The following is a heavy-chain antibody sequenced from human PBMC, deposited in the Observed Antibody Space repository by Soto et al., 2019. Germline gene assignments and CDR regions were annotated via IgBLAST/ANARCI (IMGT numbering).Heavy chain of an antibody. CDR3: ARVSMGGYYDSSGYYYSFDY. CDR2: INPNSGGT. D-gene: IGHD3-22*01. Sequence: ASVKVSCKASGYTFTGYYMHWVRQAPGQGLEWMGWINPNSGGTNYAQKFQGRVTMTRDTSISTAYMELSRLRSDGTAVYYCARVSMGGYYDSSGYYYSFDYWGQGTLVTVSS. J-gene: IGHJ4*02. CDR1: GYTFTGYY. V-gene: IGHV1-2*02.